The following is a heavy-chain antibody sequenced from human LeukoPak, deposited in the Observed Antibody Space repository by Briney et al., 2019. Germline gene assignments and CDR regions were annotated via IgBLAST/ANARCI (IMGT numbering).Heavy chain of an antibody. CDR2: IRYDGSNK. CDR3: AKDAGDIVVVPAAIYYYYMDV. V-gene: IGHV3-30*02. Sequence: GGSLRLSCAASGFTFDDYAMHWVRQAPGKGLEWVAFIRYDGSNKYYADSVKGRFTISRDNSKNTLYLQMNSLRAEDTAVYYCAKDAGDIVVVPAAIYYYYMDVWGKGTTVTVSS. CDR1: GFTFDDYA. D-gene: IGHD2-2*02. J-gene: IGHJ6*03.